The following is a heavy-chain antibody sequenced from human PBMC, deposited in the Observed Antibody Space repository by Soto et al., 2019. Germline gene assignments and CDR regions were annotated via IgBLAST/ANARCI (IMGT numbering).Heavy chain of an antibody. V-gene: IGHV3-30-3*01. Sequence: QVQLVESGGGVVQPGRSLRLSCAASGFTFSSYAMHWVRQAPGKGLEWVAVMSFDGSNEYSADSVKGRFTISRDNSKDTLYLQMNSLRAEDTAIYYCARSPSRRYYDNIDYWGQETLVTVSS. CDR2: MSFDGSNE. CDR1: GFTFSSYA. D-gene: IGHD3-16*01. CDR3: ARSPSRRYYDNIDY. J-gene: IGHJ4*02.